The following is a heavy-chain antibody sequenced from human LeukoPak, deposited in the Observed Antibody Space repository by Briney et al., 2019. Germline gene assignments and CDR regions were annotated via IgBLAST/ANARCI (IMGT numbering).Heavy chain of an antibody. V-gene: IGHV3-21*01. CDR1: GFTFSSYS. CDR2: ISSSSSYI. J-gene: IGHJ4*02. Sequence: PGGSLRLSCAASGFTFSSYSMNWVRQAPGKGLEWVSSISSSSSYIYYADSVKGRLTISRDNAKNSLYLQMNSLRAEDTAVYYCARETYCGGDCYVQYYFDYWGQGTLVTVSS. D-gene: IGHD2-21*02. CDR3: ARETYCGGDCYVQYYFDY.